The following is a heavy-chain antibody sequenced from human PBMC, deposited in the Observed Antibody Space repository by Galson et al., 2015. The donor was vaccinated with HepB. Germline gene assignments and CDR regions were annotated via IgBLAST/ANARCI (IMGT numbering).Heavy chain of an antibody. CDR3: ARGRYCSSTSCYKSLWHY. CDR1: GYTFTGYY. V-gene: IGHV1-2*02. Sequence: SVKVSCKASGYTFTGYYMHWVRQAPGQGLEWMGWINPNSGGTNYAQKFQGRVTMTRDTSISTAYMELSRLRSDDTAVYYCARGRYCSSTSCYKSLWHYWGQATLVTVSS. J-gene: IGHJ4*02. D-gene: IGHD2-2*02. CDR2: INPNSGGT.